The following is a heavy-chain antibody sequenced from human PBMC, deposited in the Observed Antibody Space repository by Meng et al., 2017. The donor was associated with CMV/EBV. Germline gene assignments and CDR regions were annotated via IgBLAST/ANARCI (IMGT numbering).Heavy chain of an antibody. J-gene: IGHJ4*02. D-gene: IGHD3-3*01. CDR2: IYYSGST. CDR1: GGSISSSSYY. V-gene: IGHV4-39*07. Sequence: SETLSLTCTVSGGSISSSSYYWGWIRQPPGKGLEWIGSIYYSGSTYYNPSLKSRVTISEDTSKNQFSLKLSSVTAADTAVYYCARDDYDFWSGYYSDSDYWGQGTLVTVSS. CDR3: ARDDYDFWSGYYSDSDY.